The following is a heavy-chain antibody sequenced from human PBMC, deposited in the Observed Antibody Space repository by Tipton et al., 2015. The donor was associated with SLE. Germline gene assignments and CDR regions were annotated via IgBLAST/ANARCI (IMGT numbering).Heavy chain of an antibody. Sequence: SLRLSCAASGFTFSTYWMSWVRQAPGKGLEWVANIKQDGSEKYYVDSVKGRFTISRDNAKNSLYLQMNSLRVEDTAIYYCGRGGSSRDYWGQGTLVTVSS. CDR2: IKQDGSEK. D-gene: IGHD6-6*01. V-gene: IGHV3-7*03. CDR1: GFTFSTYW. CDR3: GRGGSSRDY. J-gene: IGHJ4*02.